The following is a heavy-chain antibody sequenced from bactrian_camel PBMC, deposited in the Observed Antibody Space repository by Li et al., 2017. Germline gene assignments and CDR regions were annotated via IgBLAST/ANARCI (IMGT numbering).Heavy chain of an antibody. CDR2: IRNSGST. CDR1: GNTYSAYC. D-gene: IGHD3*01. J-gene: IGHJ4*01. V-gene: IGHV3S53*01. CDR3: TKDRSYGTRNWSRAL. Sequence: QLVESGGGLEQAGGSLRLSCATSGNTYSAYCMGWFRQAPGKEREGVAIIRNSGSTRYADSVNGRFTISKDNAKDTLYLQMNRLKPEDTAMYYCTKDRSYGTRNWSRALGARGPRSPSP.